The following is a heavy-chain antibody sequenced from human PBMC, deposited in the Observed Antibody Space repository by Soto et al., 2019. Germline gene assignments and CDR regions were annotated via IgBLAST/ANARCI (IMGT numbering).Heavy chain of an antibody. Sequence: PSETLSLTCTVSGGSISSGDYYWSWIRQPPGKGLEWIGYIYYSGSTYYNPSLKSRVTISVDTSKNQFSLKLSSVTAADTAVYYCARIGYSYGYYFDYWGQGTLVTVSS. J-gene: IGHJ4*02. CDR3: ARIGYSYGYYFDY. V-gene: IGHV4-30-4*01. D-gene: IGHD5-18*01. CDR2: IYYSGST. CDR1: GGSISSGDYY.